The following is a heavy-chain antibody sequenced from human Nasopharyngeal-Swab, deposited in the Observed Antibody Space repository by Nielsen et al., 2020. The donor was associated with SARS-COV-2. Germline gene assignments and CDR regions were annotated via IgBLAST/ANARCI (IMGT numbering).Heavy chain of an antibody. CDR2: IRSKAYGGTT. CDR1: GFTFGDYA. V-gene: IGHV3-49*04. Sequence: GKSLKISCTASGFTFGDYAMSWVRQAPGKGLEWVGFIRSKAYGGTTEYAASVKGRFTISRDDSKSIAYLQMNSLKTEDTAVYYCTRETRIAVAGTLLYYYYYYMDVWGKGTTVTVSS. D-gene: IGHD6-19*01. J-gene: IGHJ6*03. CDR3: TRETRIAVAGTLLYYYYYYMDV.